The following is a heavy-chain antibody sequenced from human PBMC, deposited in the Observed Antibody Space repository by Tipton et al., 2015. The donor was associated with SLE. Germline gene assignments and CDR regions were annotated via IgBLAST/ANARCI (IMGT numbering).Heavy chain of an antibody. D-gene: IGHD5-12*01. Sequence: TLSLTCTVSGGSISSSYWSWIRQPPGRGLEWIGYISYDGSANSNPSLKSRVTISRDTSKNQFSLRLSSVTAADTAVYYCAKEGSAYARYGMDVWGQGTTVTVSS. CDR1: GGSISSSY. CDR3: AKEGSAYARYGMDV. J-gene: IGHJ6*02. V-gene: IGHV4-59*01. CDR2: ISYDGSA.